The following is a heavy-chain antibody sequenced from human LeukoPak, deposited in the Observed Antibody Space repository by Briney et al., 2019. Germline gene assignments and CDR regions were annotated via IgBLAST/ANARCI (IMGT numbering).Heavy chain of an antibody. Sequence: SETLSLTCTVSGSSITTEFFWAWVRQPPGKGLEWIGTIHHSGNTDYNPSFRGRLTISVDASKNEFSLKLTSVTAADTALYRCARSPRTYEDYMDVWGKGTTVTVSS. CDR2: IHHSGNT. J-gene: IGHJ6*03. V-gene: IGHV4-38-2*02. CDR1: GSSITTEFF. D-gene: IGHD3-22*01. CDR3: ARSPRTYEDYMDV.